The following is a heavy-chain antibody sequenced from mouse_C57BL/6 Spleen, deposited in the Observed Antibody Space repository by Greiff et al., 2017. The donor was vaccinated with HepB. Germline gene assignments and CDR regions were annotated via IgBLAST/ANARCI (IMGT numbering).Heavy chain of an antibody. CDR2: ISYSGST. V-gene: IGHV3-8*01. CDR3: ARRPFTTVGYWYFDV. Sequence: EVHLVESGPGLAKPSQTLSLTCSVTGYSITSDYWNWLRKFPGNKLEYMGYISYSGSTYYNPSLKSRISITRDTSKNQYYLQLNSVTTEDTATYYCARRPFTTVGYWYFDVWGTGTTVTVPS. J-gene: IGHJ1*03. D-gene: IGHD1-1*01. CDR1: GYSITSDY.